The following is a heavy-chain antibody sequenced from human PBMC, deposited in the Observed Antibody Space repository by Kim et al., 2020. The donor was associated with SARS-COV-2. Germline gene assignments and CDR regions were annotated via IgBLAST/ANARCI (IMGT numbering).Heavy chain of an antibody. D-gene: IGHD2-15*01. CDR3: AREEALCSGGSCYSDVAY. Sequence: GGSLRLSCAASGFTFSSYAMSWVRQAPGKGLGWVSAISTIGNDTYYADSVEGRFTISRDNSKNTLYLQMNSLRAEDTAVYYCAREEALCSGGSCYSDVAYWGQGTLVTVSS. V-gene: IGHV3-23*01. CDR1: GFTFSSYA. J-gene: IGHJ4*02. CDR2: ISTIGNDT.